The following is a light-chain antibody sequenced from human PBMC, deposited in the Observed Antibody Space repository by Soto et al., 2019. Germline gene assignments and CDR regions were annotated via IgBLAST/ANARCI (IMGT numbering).Light chain of an antibody. V-gene: IGLV2-8*01. CDR2: EVN. J-gene: IGLJ3*02. Sequence: QSALTQPPSASGSPGQSVTISCTGTSSDVGDYNYVSWYQQHPGKAPKLMIYEVNKRPSGVPDRFSGSKSGNTASLSVSGLQAEDESDYYCSSYAGSKNWVFGGGTKVTVL. CDR3: SSYAGSKNWV. CDR1: SSDVGDYNY.